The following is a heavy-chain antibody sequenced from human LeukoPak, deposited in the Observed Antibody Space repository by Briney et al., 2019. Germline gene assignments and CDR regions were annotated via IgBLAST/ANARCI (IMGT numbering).Heavy chain of an antibody. CDR3: ARGNSSSSAFDY. CDR1: GGSISGYY. Sequence: SETLSLTCTVSGGSISGYYWSWIRLPPGKGPEWIGEINHSGSTNYNPSLKSRVTISVDTSKNQFSLKLSSLTAADTAVYYCARGNSSSSAFDYWGQGTLVTVSS. V-gene: IGHV4-34*01. D-gene: IGHD6-6*01. CDR2: INHSGST. J-gene: IGHJ4*02.